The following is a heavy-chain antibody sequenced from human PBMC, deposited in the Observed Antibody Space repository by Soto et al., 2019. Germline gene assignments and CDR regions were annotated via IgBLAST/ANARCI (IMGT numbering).Heavy chain of an antibody. Sequence: ASVKVSCKASGYTFTDYYIHWVRQAPGQGLEWIGWVNPNGGGTSHAQKFQGRVTMTRDTSINTAYIELSSLRSDDTALYYCARVLRDDAYNAWGQGTRVTVS. D-gene: IGHD2-15*01. J-gene: IGHJ4*02. V-gene: IGHV1-2*02. CDR3: ARVLRDDAYNA. CDR2: VNPNGGGT. CDR1: GYTFTDYY.